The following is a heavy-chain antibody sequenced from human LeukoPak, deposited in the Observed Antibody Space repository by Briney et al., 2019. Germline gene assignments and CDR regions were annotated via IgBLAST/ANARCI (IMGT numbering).Heavy chain of an antibody. D-gene: IGHD6-19*01. CDR1: GGSFSGYY. J-gene: IGHJ3*02. Sequence: PSETLSLTCAVYGGSFSGYYWSWIRQPPGKGPEWIGEINHSGSTNYNPSLKSRVTISVDTSKNQFSLKLSSVTAADTAVYYCARGRSSGWYTDYAFDIWGQGTMVTVSS. CDR2: INHSGST. CDR3: ARGRSSGWYTDYAFDI. V-gene: IGHV4-34*01.